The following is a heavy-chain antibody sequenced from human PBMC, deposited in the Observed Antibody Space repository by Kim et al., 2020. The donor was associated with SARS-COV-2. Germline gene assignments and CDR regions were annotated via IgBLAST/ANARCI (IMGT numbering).Heavy chain of an antibody. CDR1: GGSVSSGSYY. Sequence: SETLSLTCTVSGGSVSSGSYYWSWIRQPPGKGLEWIGYIYYSGSTNYNPSLKSRVTISVDTSKNQFSLKLSSVTAADTAVYYCARESNFYCSSTSWSGM. CDR3: ARESNFYCSSTSWSGM. J-gene: IGHJ6*01. CDR2: IYYSGST. V-gene: IGHV4-61*01. D-gene: IGHD2-2*01.